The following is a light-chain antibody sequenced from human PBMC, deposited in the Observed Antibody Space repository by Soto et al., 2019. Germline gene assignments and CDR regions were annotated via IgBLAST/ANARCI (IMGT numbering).Light chain of an antibody. CDR2: KTD. CDR3: AAWDDSLNGAV. Sequence: QSVLTQPPSASGTPGQRVTISCSGSSSNIGSNLVSWYQQLPGTAPKLLIYKTDQRPSGVPDRFSGSKSGTSASLAISGLQSEDEADYFCAAWDDSLNGAVFGGGTQLTVL. J-gene: IGLJ7*01. V-gene: IGLV1-44*01. CDR1: SSNIGSNL.